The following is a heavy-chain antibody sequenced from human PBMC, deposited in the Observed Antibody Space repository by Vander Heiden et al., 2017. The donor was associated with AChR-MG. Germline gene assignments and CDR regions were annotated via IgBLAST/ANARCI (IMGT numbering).Heavy chain of an antibody. V-gene: IGHV1-2*02. Sequence: QVQLVQSGAEVKKPGASVKVSCKASGYTFTGYHMHWVRQAPGQGVEWMGWINPNSGGTNYAKKFQGRVTKTRDTSLSTAYMGLRRLGSDDTAVYYCARDSSSIAGQEYWGQGTLVTVSS. J-gene: IGHJ4*02. D-gene: IGHD6-13*01. CDR1: GYTFTGYH. CDR3: ARDSSSIAGQEY. CDR2: INPNSGGT.